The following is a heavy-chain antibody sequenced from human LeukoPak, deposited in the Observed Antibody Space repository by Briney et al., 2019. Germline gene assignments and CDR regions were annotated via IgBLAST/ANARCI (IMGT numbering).Heavy chain of an antibody. CDR3: ARRASHDAFDI. J-gene: IGHJ3*02. CDR1: GGTFSSYA. Sequence: SVKVSCKXSGGTFSSYAISWVRQAPGQGLEWMGRIIPIFGTANYSQKFQGRVTITTDESTSTAYMELSSLRSEDTAVYYCARRASHDAFDIWGQGTMVTVSS. V-gene: IGHV1-69*05. CDR2: IIPIFGTA.